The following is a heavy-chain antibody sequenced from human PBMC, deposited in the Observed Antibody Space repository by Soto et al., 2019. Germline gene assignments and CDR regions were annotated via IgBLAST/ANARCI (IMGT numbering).Heavy chain of an antibody. CDR3: ARGDVLRYFDWLIFDY. CDR1: GGSISSSSYY. D-gene: IGHD3-9*01. V-gene: IGHV4-39*01. CDR2: IYYSGST. Sequence: QLQLQESGPGLVKPSETLSLTCTVSGGSISSSSYYWGWIRQPPGKGLEWIGSIYYSGSTYYNPALESRVTISVDTPKNQFAMKLSSVTAADTAVYYCARGDVLRYFDWLIFDYWGQGTLVTFSS. J-gene: IGHJ4*02.